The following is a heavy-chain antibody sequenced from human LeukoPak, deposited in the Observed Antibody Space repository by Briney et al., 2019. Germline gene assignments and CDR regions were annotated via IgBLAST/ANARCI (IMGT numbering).Heavy chain of an antibody. D-gene: IGHD3-22*01. Sequence: SGTLSLTCTVSGGSLNGYYWSWLRQPPGKGLEWVGYIRYSGTTNYSPYLKSRATISVDTSKNQYSLNLISVTAEDTAIYYCARVSSGGYFHTYYFDYWGQGTLVTVSS. CDR1: GGSLNGYY. CDR2: IRYSGTT. V-gene: IGHV4-59*01. J-gene: IGHJ4*02. CDR3: ARVSSGGYFHTYYFDY.